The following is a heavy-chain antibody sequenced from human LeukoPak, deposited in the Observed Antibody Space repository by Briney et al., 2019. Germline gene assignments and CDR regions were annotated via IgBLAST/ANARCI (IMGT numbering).Heavy chain of an antibody. V-gene: IGHV3-15*01. CDR3: TTRGDAVSNAFNY. Sequence: GGSLRLSCAASGFTFSNAWMNWVRQAPGKGLEWVGRVKSKPDGGTTAYAAPVKGRFTIPRDDSKNTVSLQMISLKAEDTAVYYCTTRGDAVSNAFNYWGQGTLVTVSS. J-gene: IGHJ4*02. CDR1: GFTFSNAW. D-gene: IGHD2-21*01. CDR2: VKSKPDGGTT.